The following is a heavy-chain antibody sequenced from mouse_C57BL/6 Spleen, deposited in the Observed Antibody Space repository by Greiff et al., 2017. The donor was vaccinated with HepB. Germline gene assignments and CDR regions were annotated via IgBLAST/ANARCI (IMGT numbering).Heavy chain of an antibody. CDR2: ISDGGSYT. CDR3: ARELREGYAMDY. D-gene: IGHD2-4*01. V-gene: IGHV5-4*01. Sequence: VMLVESGGGLVKPGGSLKLSCAASGFTFSSYAMSWVRQTPEKRLEWVATISDGGSYTYYPDNVKGRFTISRDNAKNNLYLQMSHLKSEDTAMYYCARELREGYAMDYWGQGTSVTVSS. CDR1: GFTFSSYA. J-gene: IGHJ4*01.